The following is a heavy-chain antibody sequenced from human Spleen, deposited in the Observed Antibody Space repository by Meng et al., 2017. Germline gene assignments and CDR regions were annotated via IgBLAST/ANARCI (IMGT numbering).Heavy chain of an antibody. CDR3: ARDIRYYYDSSGYYSDRANDY. Sequence: GESLKISCAASGFTFSSYSMNWVRQAPGKGLERVSSISSSSSYIYYADSVKGRFTISRDNAKNSLYLQMNSLRAEDTAVYYCARDIRYYYDSSGYYSDRANDYWGQGTLVTVSS. CDR2: ISSSSSYI. V-gene: IGHV3-21*01. D-gene: IGHD3-22*01. CDR1: GFTFSSYS. J-gene: IGHJ4*02.